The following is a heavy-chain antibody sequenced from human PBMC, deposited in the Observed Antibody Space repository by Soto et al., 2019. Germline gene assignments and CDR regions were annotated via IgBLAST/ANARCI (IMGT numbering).Heavy chain of an antibody. V-gene: IGHV1-18*01. Sequence: ASVKVSCKASGYRFTSYGINWVRKAPGQGPEWMGGISAYYGNIDYAQKFQGRLTMTRDTSTSTAYMELRSLRSDDTAVYYCARNVKGWELFNYFDPWGQGTLVTVS. CDR3: ARNVKGWELFNYFDP. CDR1: GYRFTSYG. D-gene: IGHD1-26*01. CDR2: ISAYYGNI. J-gene: IGHJ5*02.